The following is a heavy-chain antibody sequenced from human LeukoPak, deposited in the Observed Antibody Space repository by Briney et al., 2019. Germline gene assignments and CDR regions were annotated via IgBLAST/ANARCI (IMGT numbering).Heavy chain of an antibody. CDR2: IYHSGST. Sequence: TPSETLSLTCAVSGGSISSSNWWSWVRQPPGKGLEWIGEIYHSGSTNYNPSLKSRVTISVDKSKNQFSLKLSSVTAADTAVYYCARAKSGSYSRLGAFDIWGQGTMVTVSS. CDR1: GGSISSSNW. V-gene: IGHV4-4*02. CDR3: ARAKSGSYSRLGAFDI. D-gene: IGHD1-26*01. J-gene: IGHJ3*02.